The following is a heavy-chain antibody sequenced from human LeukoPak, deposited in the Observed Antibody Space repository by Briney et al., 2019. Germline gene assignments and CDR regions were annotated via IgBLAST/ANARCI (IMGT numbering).Heavy chain of an antibody. Sequence: ASVKVSFKASGYSFTGYYMHWVRQAPGQGLEWMGWINPNSGGTNYAQKFQGWVTMTRDTSISTAYMELSRLRSDDTAVYYCARSQLYEFDYWGQGTLVTVSS. CDR1: GYSFTGYY. CDR3: ARSQLYEFDY. V-gene: IGHV1-2*04. J-gene: IGHJ4*02. D-gene: IGHD1-1*01. CDR2: INPNSGGT.